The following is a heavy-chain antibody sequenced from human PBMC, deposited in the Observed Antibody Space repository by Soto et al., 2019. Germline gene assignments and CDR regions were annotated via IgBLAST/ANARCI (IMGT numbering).Heavy chain of an antibody. J-gene: IGHJ4*02. CDR1: GFDFSSYP. V-gene: IGHV3-23*01. Sequence: DVYLLESGGTLVQPGGSLRLSCAASGFDFSSYPMTWVRQPPGKGREWVSGITYTGDTTNYADSVKGRFTISRDNYRNTLYLQMNSLRADDTAMYFCAKDWPGTSSVTSDYWGQGTLVTVSS. CDR3: AKDWPGTSSVTSDY. D-gene: IGHD4-17*01. CDR2: ITYTGDTT.